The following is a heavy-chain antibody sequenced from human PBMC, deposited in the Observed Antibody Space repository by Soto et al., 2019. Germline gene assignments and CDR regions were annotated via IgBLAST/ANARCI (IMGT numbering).Heavy chain of an antibody. CDR3: VREVTYYYDSSGYGFDY. Sequence: GESLKISCAASGFTFSSYSMNWVRQAPGKGLEWVSSISSSSSYIYYADSVKGRFTISRDNAKNSLYLQMNSLRAEDTAVYYCVREVTYYYDSSGYGFDYWGQGTLVTVSS. D-gene: IGHD3-22*01. CDR1: GFTFSSYS. J-gene: IGHJ4*02. V-gene: IGHV3-21*01. CDR2: ISSSSSYI.